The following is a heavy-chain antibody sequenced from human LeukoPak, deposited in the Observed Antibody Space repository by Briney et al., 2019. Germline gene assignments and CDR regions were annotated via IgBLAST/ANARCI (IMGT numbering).Heavy chain of an antibody. Sequence: QPGGSLRLSCAASGFTFSSYSMNWVRQAPGKGLEWVSYISSSSTIYYADSVNGRFTISRDNAKNSLYLQMNSLRAEDTAVYYCARGGPWYSSSSGPMADVWGKGTTVTVSS. CDR3: ARGGPWYSSSSGPMADV. CDR2: ISSSSTI. J-gene: IGHJ6*04. V-gene: IGHV3-48*01. CDR1: GFTFSSYS. D-gene: IGHD6-6*01.